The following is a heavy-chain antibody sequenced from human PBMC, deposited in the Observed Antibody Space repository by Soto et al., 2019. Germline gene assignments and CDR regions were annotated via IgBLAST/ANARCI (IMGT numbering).Heavy chain of an antibody. V-gene: IGHV3-21*01. Sequence: KPGGSLRLSCSFTFSMYSMSWVRQAPGKGLEWVASISSGGSYIKYADSVKGRFTISRDNAKNSVSLQMNSLRVDDTAVYFCTRDQGGSYDSWFDPWGQGTLVTVSS. CDR2: ISSGGSYI. CDR3: TRDQGGSYDSWFDP. J-gene: IGHJ5*02. CDR1: FTFSMYS. D-gene: IGHD1-26*01.